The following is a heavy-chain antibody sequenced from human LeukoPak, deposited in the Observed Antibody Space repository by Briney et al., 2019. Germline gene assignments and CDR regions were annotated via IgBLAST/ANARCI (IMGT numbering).Heavy chain of an antibody. D-gene: IGHD3-10*01. J-gene: IGHJ5*02. CDR2: VSSTGSGT. CDR1: GFTFSTYG. V-gene: IGHV3-23*01. CDR3: AKDGPLLWFGPTDA. Sequence: GGSLGLSCVASGFTFSTYGMSWVRQAPGMGLEWVAAVSSTGSGTYYPDSPKGRFIISRDNSQNTVFLQMSSLRPEDTAFYFCAKDGPLLWFGPTDAWGQGILVTVSS.